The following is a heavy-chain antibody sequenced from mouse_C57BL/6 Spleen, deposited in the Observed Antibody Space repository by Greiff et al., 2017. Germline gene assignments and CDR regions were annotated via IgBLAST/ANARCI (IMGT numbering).Heavy chain of an antibody. Sequence: EVMLVESGEGLVKPGGSLKLSCAASGFTFSSYAMYWVRQTPEKRLEWVAYISSGGDYIYYADTVKGRFTISRDNARNTLYLQMNSLKSKDTAMYYYTREIRRGWYFDVWGTGTTVTVSA. CDR3: TREIRRGWYFDV. CDR1: GFTFSSYA. V-gene: IGHV5-9-1*02. J-gene: IGHJ1*03. D-gene: IGHD2-12*01. CDR2: ISSGGDYI.